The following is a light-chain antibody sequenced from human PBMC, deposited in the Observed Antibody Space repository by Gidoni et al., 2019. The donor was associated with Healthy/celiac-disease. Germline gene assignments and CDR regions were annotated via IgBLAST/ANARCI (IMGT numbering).Light chain of an antibody. CDR2: MAS. J-gene: IGKJ1*01. V-gene: IGKV1-5*03. CDR1: QSIGIW. CDR3: QEYNSYSGT. Sequence: DIQMTQSPSTLSASVGDRVTIACRASQSIGIWLAWYQQKPGKAPNLLIYMASSLQSGVPSRFSGSGSGTEYTLSINSLQPDDFATYYCQEYNSYSGTFGQGTKVE.